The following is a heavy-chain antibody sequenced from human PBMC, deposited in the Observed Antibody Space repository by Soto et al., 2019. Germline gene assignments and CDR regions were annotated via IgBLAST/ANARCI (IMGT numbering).Heavy chain of an antibody. CDR3: ARKGFAEISFDP. J-gene: IGHJ5*02. V-gene: IGHV4-4*02. CDR2: IYHSGSR. Sequence: QVQLQESGPGLVKPSGTLSLTCGVSGGSISSNHWWSWVRQSPGKGLEWIGEIYHSGSRNYNPSLKSRVTISVDKSKNQFSLKMTSVTAADTAVYYCARKGFAEISFDPWGQGTLVNVSS. D-gene: IGHD3-10*01. CDR1: GGSISSNHW.